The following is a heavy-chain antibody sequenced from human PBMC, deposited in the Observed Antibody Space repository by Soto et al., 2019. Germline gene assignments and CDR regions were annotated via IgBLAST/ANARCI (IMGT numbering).Heavy chain of an antibody. J-gene: IGHJ4*01. V-gene: IGHV1-18*01. CDR3: VLDTCYYHSSGPALFEY. Sequence: QIQLVQSGTEVKRSGASVKVSCKTSGYSFTTYGLSWVRQAPGRGLEWVGWISGYNGNTNYAQKFQGTVIFTTDTPTTTGSMEIKSVRSDDTAVYYCVLDTCYYHSSGPALFEYWGHGTQVTVS. D-gene: IGHD3-22*01. CDR1: GYSFTTYG. CDR2: ISGYNGNT.